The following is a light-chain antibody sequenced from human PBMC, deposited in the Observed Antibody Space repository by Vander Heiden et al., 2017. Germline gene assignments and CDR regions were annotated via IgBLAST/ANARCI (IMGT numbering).Light chain of an antibody. CDR3: SSYTSSSTYV. CDR2: NVN. V-gene: IGLV2-14*03. CDR1: SSYVGGYNY. J-gene: IGLJ1*01. Sequence: QSALTQPASLSGSPGHSITLSCTGTSSYVGGYNYVSWYQQHPGKAPKLMIYNVNNRPSGVSNRFSGSKSGNTASLTISGLQAEDEADYYCSSYTSSSTYVFGTGTKVTVL.